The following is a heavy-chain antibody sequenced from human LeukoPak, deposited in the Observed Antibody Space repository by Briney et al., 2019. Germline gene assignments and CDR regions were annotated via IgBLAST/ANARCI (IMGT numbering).Heavy chain of an antibody. V-gene: IGHV3-30*04. CDR2: ISYDGRNK. CDR3: AREGAAAGRPFDY. D-gene: IGHD6-13*01. J-gene: IGHJ4*02. CDR1: GFSFSYYA. Sequence: GGSLRLSCAASGFSFSYYAMHWVRQAPGKGLEWVAIISYDGRNKYYADSVKGRFTISRDNAKNSLYLQMNSLRAEDTAVYYCAREGAAAGRPFDYWGQGTLVTVSS.